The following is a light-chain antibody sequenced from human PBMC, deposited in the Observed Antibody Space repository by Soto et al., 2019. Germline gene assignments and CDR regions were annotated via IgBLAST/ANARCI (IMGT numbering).Light chain of an antibody. CDR3: SSYSSSISGYV. V-gene: IGLV2-14*01. CDR1: SSDVGGYNY. CDR2: EVT. Sequence: QSLLTQPASVSGSPGQSITISCTGSSSDVGGYNYVSWYQQHPGKAPKLMISEVTNRPSGVSDRFSGSRSGNTASLTISGLQAEDEADYYCSSYSSSISGYVFGTGTKLTVL. J-gene: IGLJ1*01.